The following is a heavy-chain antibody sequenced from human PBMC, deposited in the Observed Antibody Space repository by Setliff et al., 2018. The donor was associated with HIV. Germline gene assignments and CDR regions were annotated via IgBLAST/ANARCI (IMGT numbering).Heavy chain of an antibody. CDR3: ARFPSSTSFYYFDY. V-gene: IGHV4-31*03. D-gene: IGHD2-2*01. J-gene: IGHJ4*02. CDR2: IYYSGST. Sequence: SETLSLTCTVSGGSISSAAYYWSWIRQHPGKGLEWIGHIYYSGSTYYNPSLKSRVSISVDTSKNQFSLKLYSVTAADTAVYYCARFPSSTSFYYFDYWGQGTLVTVSS. CDR1: GGSISSAAYY.